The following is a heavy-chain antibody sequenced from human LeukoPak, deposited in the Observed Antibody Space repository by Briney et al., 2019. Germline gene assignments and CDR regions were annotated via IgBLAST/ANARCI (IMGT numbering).Heavy chain of an antibody. CDR2: INHSGST. V-gene: IGHV4-34*01. CDR1: GGSFSGYY. J-gene: IGHJ5*02. Sequence: ASGTLSLTCAVYGGSFSGYYWSWIRQPPGKGLEWIGEINHSGSTNYNPSLKSRVTISVDTSKNQFSLKLSSVTAADTAVYYCARGNLGGPGWFDPWGQGTLVTASS. D-gene: IGHD1-14*01. CDR3: ARGNLGGPGWFDP.